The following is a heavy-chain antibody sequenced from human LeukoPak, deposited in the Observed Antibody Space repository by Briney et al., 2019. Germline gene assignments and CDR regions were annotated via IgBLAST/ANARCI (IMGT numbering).Heavy chain of an antibody. D-gene: IGHD6-13*01. V-gene: IGHV1-18*01. Sequence: ASVKVSCKASGYTFTSYGISWVRQAPGQGLEWMGWISVYNGNTNYAQKLQGRVTMTTDTSTSTAYMELRSLRSDDTAVYYCARVLAAAGCFDYWGQGTLVTVSS. CDR1: GYTFTSYG. J-gene: IGHJ4*02. CDR3: ARVLAAAGCFDY. CDR2: ISVYNGNT.